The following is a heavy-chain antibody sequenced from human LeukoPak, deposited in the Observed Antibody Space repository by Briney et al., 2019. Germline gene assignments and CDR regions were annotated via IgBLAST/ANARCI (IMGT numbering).Heavy chain of an antibody. J-gene: IGHJ4*02. CDR2: ISGSGGST. Sequence: GGSLRLSCAASGFTFSRYAMSWVRQAPGKGLEWVSAISGSGGSTYYADSVKGRFTISRDNSKNTLYLQMNSLRAEDTAVYYCAVLVVAATPPIDYWGQGTLVAVSS. CDR3: AVLVVAATPPIDY. D-gene: IGHD2-15*01. V-gene: IGHV3-23*01. CDR1: GFTFSRYA.